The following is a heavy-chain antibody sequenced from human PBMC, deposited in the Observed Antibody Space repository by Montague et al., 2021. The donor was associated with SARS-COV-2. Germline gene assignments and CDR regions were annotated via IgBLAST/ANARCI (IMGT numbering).Heavy chain of an antibody. V-gene: IGHV4-39*07. CDR2: IYCSGST. CDR3: ARTTWLRGYFDL. CDR1: GGSIRSSSYY. Sequence: SETLSLTCTVSGGSIRSSSYYWGWIRQPPGKGLECIGSIYCSGSTYYTPSLKSRVTISVDTSKNHFSLKLSSVTAADTAGYYCARTTWLRGYFDLWGRGTLVTVSS. D-gene: IGHD5-12*01. J-gene: IGHJ2*01.